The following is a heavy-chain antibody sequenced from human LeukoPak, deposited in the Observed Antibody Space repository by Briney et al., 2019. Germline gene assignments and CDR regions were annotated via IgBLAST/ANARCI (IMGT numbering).Heavy chain of an antibody. CDR1: GGSITSGTYY. CDR3: ARVHYGDSGLGSDIFDY. D-gene: IGHD4-17*01. Sequence: PSETLSLTCTVSGGSITSGTYYWGWIRQPPGKGLEWIGNIYYSGSTYYNSSLKGRVTISVDTSKNQFSLRLSSVTAADTAVYYCARVHYGDSGLGSDIFDYWGQGTLVTVSS. V-gene: IGHV4-39*07. J-gene: IGHJ4*02. CDR2: IYYSGST.